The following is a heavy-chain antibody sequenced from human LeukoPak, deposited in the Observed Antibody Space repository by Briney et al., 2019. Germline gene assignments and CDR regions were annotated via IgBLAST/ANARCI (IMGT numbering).Heavy chain of an antibody. V-gene: IGHV3-21*01. D-gene: IGHD1-26*01. Sequence: GGSLRLSCAASGFTFSSYSMNWVRQAPGKGLEWVSSISSSSSYIYYADSVKGRFTISRDNAKNSLYLQMYSLRAEDTAVYYCARDRHSANYDWGQGTLVTVSS. CDR2: ISSSSSYI. CDR3: ARDRHSANYD. J-gene: IGHJ4*02. CDR1: GFTFSSYS.